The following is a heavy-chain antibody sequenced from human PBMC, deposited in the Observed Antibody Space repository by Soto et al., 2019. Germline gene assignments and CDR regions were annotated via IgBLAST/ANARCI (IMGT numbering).Heavy chain of an antibody. Sequence: QVQLQQWGAGLLKPSETLSLTCAVYGGSFSGYYWSWIRQPPGKGLEWIGEINHSGSTNYNPSLKSRVTISVDTSKNQFSLKLRSVTAADTAVYYCARAAGDPPGGWFDPWGQGTLVTVSS. CDR3: ARAAGDPPGGWFDP. V-gene: IGHV4-34*01. CDR1: GGSFSGYY. D-gene: IGHD2-21*02. J-gene: IGHJ5*02. CDR2: INHSGST.